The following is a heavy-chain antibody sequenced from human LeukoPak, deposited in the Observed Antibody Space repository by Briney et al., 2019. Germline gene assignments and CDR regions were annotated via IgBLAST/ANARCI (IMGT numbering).Heavy chain of an antibody. D-gene: IGHD2-8*01. Sequence: PGRSLRLSCAASGFTFSSYGMHWVRQAPGKGLEWVAVTSYDGSNKYYADSVKGRFTISRDNSKNTLYLQMNSLRAEDTAVYYCAKELLVYAASFFDYWGQGTLVTVSS. J-gene: IGHJ4*02. CDR3: AKELLVYAASFFDY. CDR1: GFTFSSYG. CDR2: TSYDGSNK. V-gene: IGHV3-30*18.